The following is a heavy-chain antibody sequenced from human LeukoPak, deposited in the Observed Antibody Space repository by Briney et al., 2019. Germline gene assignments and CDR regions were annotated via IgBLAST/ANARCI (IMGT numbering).Heavy chain of an antibody. CDR1: GYTSTSYD. CDR3: ARGRRTRYCSSTSCYYFDY. Sequence: ASVKVSCKASGYTSTSYDINWVRQATGQGPEWMRWMNPNSGNTGYAQKFQGRVTITRNTSTSTAYMELSSLRSEDTAVYYCARGRRTRYCSSTSCYYFDYWGQGTLVTVSS. J-gene: IGHJ4*02. D-gene: IGHD2-2*01. CDR2: MNPNSGNT. V-gene: IGHV1-8*03.